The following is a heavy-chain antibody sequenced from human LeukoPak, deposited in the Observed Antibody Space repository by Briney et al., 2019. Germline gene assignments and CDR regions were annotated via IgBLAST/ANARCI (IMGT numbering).Heavy chain of an antibody. J-gene: IGHJ4*02. CDR3: ARIMVRGVTIFDY. V-gene: IGHV4-59*01. CDR1: SASINSYY. D-gene: IGHD3-10*01. CDR2: YHYSGSP. Sequence: PSETLSLTCTVSSASINSYYWNWIRQPPGKGLEWIGYYHYSGSPIYNPSLRSRVTISVDTSKNQFSLRLNSVTAADTAVYYCARIMVRGVTIFDYWGQGTLVTVSS.